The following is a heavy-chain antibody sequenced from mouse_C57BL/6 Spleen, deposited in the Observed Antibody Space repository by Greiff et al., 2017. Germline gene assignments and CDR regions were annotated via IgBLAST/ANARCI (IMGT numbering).Heavy chain of an antibody. Sequence: QVQLQQPGTELVKPGASVKLSCKASGYTFTSYWMHWVKQRPGQGLEWIGNINPSNGGTNYNEKFKSKATLTVDKSSSTAYMQLSSLTSEDSAVXYCARGRITTVVDYYAMDYGGQGTSVTVSS. CDR3: ARGRITTVVDYYAMDY. CDR2: INPSNGGT. J-gene: IGHJ4*01. D-gene: IGHD1-1*01. V-gene: IGHV1-53*01. CDR1: GYTFTSYW.